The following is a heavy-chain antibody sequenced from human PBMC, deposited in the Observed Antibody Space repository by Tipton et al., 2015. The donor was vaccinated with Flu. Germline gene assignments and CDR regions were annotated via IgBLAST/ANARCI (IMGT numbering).Heavy chain of an antibody. V-gene: IGHV4-38-2*01. CDR3: ARVKSGARDYFDY. CDR1: GYSIRSDYH. D-gene: IGHD1-26*01. Sequence: TLSLTCDVSGYSIRSDYHWGWIRQPPGKGLEWIGNVFHSGSKYYNPSLRSRVTISVDTSKNQFSLKMSSVTAADTAVYYCARVKSGARDYFDYWGQGTLVTVSS. J-gene: IGHJ4*02. CDR2: VFHSGSK.